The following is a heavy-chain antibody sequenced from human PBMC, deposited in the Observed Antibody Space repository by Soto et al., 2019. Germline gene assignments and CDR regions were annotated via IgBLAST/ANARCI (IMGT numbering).Heavy chain of an antibody. CDR3: ARDSVRGVILNYYYGMDV. J-gene: IGHJ6*02. CDR1: GCSISSSNW. V-gene: IGHV4-4*02. CDR2: IYHSGST. Sequence: KTSESLSLACAVSGCSISSSNWWSWVRQPPGKGLEWIGEIYHSGSTNYNPSLKSRVTISVDKSKNQFSLKLSSVTAADTAVYYCARDSVRGVILNYYYGMDVWGQGTTVTVSS. D-gene: IGHD3-10*01.